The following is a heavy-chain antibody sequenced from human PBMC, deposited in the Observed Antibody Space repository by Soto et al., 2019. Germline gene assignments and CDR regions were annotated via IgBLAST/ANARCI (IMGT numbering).Heavy chain of an antibody. J-gene: IGHJ6*01. V-gene: IGHV5-51*01. CDR2: IYPGDSDT. D-gene: IGHD3-10*01. Sequence: PEESLKISCKGSGYIFTSYWIGWVRQMPGKGLECMGIIYPGDSDTRYSPSFQGQVTISADKSISTAYLQWSSLKASDTAMYYCATPNGSGSELRTTHKYYYGMDVGGQGTTFTV. CDR1: GYIFTSYW. CDR3: ATPNGSGSELRTTHKYYYGMDV.